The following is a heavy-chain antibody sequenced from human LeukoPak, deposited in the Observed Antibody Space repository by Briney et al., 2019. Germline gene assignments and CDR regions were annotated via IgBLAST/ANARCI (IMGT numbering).Heavy chain of an antibody. D-gene: IGHD6-6*01. CDR2: INWNGGST. CDR3: ARDRSIAAPYWFDP. J-gene: IGHJ5*02. V-gene: IGHV3-20*04. CDR1: GFTFDDYG. Sequence: RPGGSLRLSCAASGFTFDDYGMRWVRQAPGKGLEWVSGINWNGGSTGYADSVKGRFTISRDNAKNSLYLQMNSLRAEDTALYYCARDRSIAAPYWFDPWGQGTLVTVSS.